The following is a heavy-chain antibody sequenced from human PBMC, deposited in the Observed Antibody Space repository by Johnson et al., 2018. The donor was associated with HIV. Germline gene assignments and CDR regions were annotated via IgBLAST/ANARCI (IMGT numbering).Heavy chain of an antibody. CDR3: ARDTYYYDTSGYLTRPRAFDV. J-gene: IGHJ3*01. D-gene: IGHD3-22*01. CDR1: GFTVSSNY. Sequence: VQLVESGGGVVQPGGSLRLSCAASGFTVSSNYMTWVRQAPGKGLEWVSGISWNSGSIGYADSVKGRFTISRDNAKNSLYLQMNSLRAEDTALYYCARDTYYYDTSGYLTRPRAFDVWGQGTMVTVSS. CDR2: ISWNSGSI. V-gene: IGHV3-20*04.